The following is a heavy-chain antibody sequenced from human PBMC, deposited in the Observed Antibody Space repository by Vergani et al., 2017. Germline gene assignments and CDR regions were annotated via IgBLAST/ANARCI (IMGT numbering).Heavy chain of an antibody. D-gene: IGHD3-10*01. Sequence: RLVQSGGGLAHPGGSLRLSCAASGLPVSGFAFNTYAMIWVRQAPGKGLEWVSFVSTGTKSQSYAESVKGRFTISRDSAKNSLYLQMDSLRAEDTAVYYCARVELRGVDYYYMDVWGKGTTVTVSS. CDR3: ARVELRGVDYYYMDV. J-gene: IGHJ6*03. V-gene: IGHV3-48*01. CDR2: VSTGTKSQ. CDR1: GLPVSGFAFNTYA.